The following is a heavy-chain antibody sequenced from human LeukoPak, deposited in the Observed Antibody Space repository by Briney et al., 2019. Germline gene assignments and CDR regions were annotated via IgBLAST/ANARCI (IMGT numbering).Heavy chain of an antibody. CDR1: GFTFSSYE. CDR3: AKLPTVYGVADSFDM. J-gene: IGHJ3*02. V-gene: IGHV3-23*01. D-gene: IGHD2-8*01. Sequence: GGSLRLSCEASGFTFSSYEMSWVRQAPGTGLEWVSGLNENGMKTDYADSVKGRFIISRDNSRNTLYLQMSSLKVEDTAVYYCAKLPTVYGVADSFDMWGQGTTVTASS. CDR2: LNENGMKT.